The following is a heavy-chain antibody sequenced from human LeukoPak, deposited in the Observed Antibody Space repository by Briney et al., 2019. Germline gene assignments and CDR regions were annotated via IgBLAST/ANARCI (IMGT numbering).Heavy chain of an antibody. CDR3: ARNYYGSGSSGY. V-gene: IGHV4-39*01. Sequence: PSETLSLTCTVSGGSISSSSYYWGWIRQPPGKGLEWIGSIYYSGSTYYNPSLKSRVTISVDTSKNQFSLKLSSVTAADTAVYYCARNYYGSGSSGYWGQGTLVTVSS. J-gene: IGHJ4*02. D-gene: IGHD3-10*01. CDR1: GGSISSSSYY. CDR2: IYYSGST.